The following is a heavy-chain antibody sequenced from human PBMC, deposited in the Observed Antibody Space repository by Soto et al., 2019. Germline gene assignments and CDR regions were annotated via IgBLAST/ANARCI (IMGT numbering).Heavy chain of an antibody. CDR3: ARDSRTGCSSTDCYMS. CDR2: IFYSEST. Sequence: SETLSLTCTVSNGSTSSRSFYWGWIRQPPGKGLEWIGHIFYSESTFYNPSLSSRVTISVHTSENQFFLNLRSVTAADTAVYYCARDSRTGCSSTDCYMSWGRGILVTVSS. D-gene: IGHD2-2*01. CDR1: NGSTSSRSFY. J-gene: IGHJ5*02. V-gene: IGHV4-39*07.